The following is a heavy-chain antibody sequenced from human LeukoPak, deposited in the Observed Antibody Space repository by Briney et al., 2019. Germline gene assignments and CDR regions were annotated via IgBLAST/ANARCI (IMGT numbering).Heavy chain of an antibody. CDR2: IYYSGST. CDR1: GGSISSGDYY. J-gene: IGHJ4*02. V-gene: IGHV4-30-4*01. Sequence: SETLSLTCTVSGGSISSGDYYWSWIRQPPGTGLEWIGYIYYSGSTYYNPSLKSRVTISVDTPKNQFSLKLSSVTAADTAVYYCARDPGTSFDYWGQGTLVTVSS. CDR3: ARDPGTSFDY. D-gene: IGHD1-26*01.